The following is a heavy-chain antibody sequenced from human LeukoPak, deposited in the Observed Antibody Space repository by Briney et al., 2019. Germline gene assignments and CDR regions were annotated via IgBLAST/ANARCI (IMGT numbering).Heavy chain of an antibody. CDR3: ARVGDSSSWYDAFDI. Sequence: SETLSLTCAVSGGSISSGGYSWSWIRQPPGKGLEWIGYIYHSGSTYYNPSPKSRVTISVDRSKNQFSLKLSSVTAADTAVYYCARVGDSSSWYDAFDIWGQGTMVTVSS. CDR1: GGSISSGGYS. V-gene: IGHV4-30-2*01. J-gene: IGHJ3*02. D-gene: IGHD6-13*01. CDR2: IYHSGST.